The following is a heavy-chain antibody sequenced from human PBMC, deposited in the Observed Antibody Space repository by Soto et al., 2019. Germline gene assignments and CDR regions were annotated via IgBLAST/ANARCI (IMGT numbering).Heavy chain of an antibody. CDR2: ISSSSSTI. CDR1: GFTFSSYS. CDR3: AREIVRIAAAVIYYGMDV. D-gene: IGHD6-13*01. Sequence: EVQLVESGGGLVQPGGSLRLSCAASGFTFSSYSMNWVRQAPGKGLEWVSYISSSSSTIYYADSVKGRFTVSRDNAMNTRYMQMNSLRDEVTAVYYCAREIVRIAAAVIYYGMDVWGQGTTLTVSS. J-gene: IGHJ6*02. V-gene: IGHV3-48*02.